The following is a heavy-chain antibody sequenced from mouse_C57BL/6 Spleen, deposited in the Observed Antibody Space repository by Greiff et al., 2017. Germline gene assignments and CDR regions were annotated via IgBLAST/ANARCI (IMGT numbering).Heavy chain of an antibody. CDR3: GSGSDGYLFDY. CDR2: IHPSDSAT. Sequence: VQLQQPGAELVKPGASVKVSCKASGYTFTSYWMHWVKQRPGQGLEWIGRIHPSDSATNYNQKFKGKATLTVDKSSSTAYMQLSSLTSEASAVYYCGSGSDGYLFDYWGQGTTLTVSS. CDR1: GYTFTSYW. J-gene: IGHJ2*01. D-gene: IGHD2-3*01. V-gene: IGHV1-74*01.